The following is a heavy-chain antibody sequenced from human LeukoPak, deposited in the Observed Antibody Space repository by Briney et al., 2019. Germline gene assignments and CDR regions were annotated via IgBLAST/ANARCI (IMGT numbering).Heavy chain of an antibody. V-gene: IGHV3-21*01. Sequence: GGSLRLSCAASGFTFNTYWMSWVRQAPGKGLEWVSSISSSSSYIYYAESVKGRFTISRDNAKNSLYLQMNSLRAEDTAVYYCARSYYGSGSYYVDYWGQGTLVTVSS. CDR1: GFTFNTYW. J-gene: IGHJ4*02. D-gene: IGHD3-10*01. CDR3: ARSYYGSGSYYVDY. CDR2: ISSSSSYI.